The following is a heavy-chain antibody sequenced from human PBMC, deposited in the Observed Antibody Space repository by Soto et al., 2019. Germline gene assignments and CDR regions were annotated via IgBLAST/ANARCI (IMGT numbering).Heavy chain of an antibody. V-gene: IGHV4-39*01. Sequence: SETLSLTCSVSGGSISSSSYYWGWIRQPPGKGLEWIGSIYYSGSTYYNPSLKSRVTISVDTSKNQFSLKLSSVTAADTAVYYCARRAGHYYYYYMDVWGKGTTVTVSS. D-gene: IGHD3-10*01. CDR3: ARRAGHYYYYYMDV. CDR1: GGSISSSSYY. CDR2: IYYSGST. J-gene: IGHJ6*03.